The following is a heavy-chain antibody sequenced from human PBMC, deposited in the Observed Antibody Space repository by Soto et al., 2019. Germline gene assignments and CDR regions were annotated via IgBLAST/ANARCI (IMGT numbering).Heavy chain of an antibody. V-gene: IGHV3-30-3*01. J-gene: IGHJ4*02. CDR2: ISYDGSNK. CDR1: GFAFSSYA. Sequence: QVQLVESGGGVVQPGRSLRLSCAASGFAFSSYAMHWVRQAPGTGLEWVAVISYDGSNKYYADSVKGRFTISRDNSKNTLYLQMNSLRAEDTAVDYCARDLSGSGDWGQGTLVTVSS. CDR3: ARDLSGSGD. D-gene: IGHD3-10*01.